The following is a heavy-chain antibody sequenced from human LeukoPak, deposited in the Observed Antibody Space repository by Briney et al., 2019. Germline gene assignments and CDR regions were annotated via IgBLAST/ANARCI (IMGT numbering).Heavy chain of an antibody. J-gene: IGHJ4*02. CDR2: IYWDDDK. Sequence: SGPTLVKPTQTLTLTCTFSGFSLSTSGVSVGWIRQPPGKALEWLALIYWDDDKRYSPSLKSRLTITKDTSKNQVVLTMTNMDPVDTATYYCAHSFLPIYDILTGYYNDYLDYWGQGTLVTVSS. V-gene: IGHV2-5*02. CDR3: AHSFLPIYDILTGYYNDYLDY. D-gene: IGHD3-9*01. CDR1: GFSLSTSGVS.